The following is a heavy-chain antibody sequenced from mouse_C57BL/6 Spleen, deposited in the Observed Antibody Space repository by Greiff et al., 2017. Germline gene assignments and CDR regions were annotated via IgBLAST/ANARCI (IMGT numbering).Heavy chain of an antibody. J-gene: IGHJ4*01. CDR3: ARKVVADAMDY. CDR2: ISGGGGNT. D-gene: IGHD1-1*01. Sequence: EVMLVESGGGLVKPGGSLKLSCAASGFTFSSYTMSWVRQTPEKRLEWVATISGGGGNTYYPDSVKGRFTISRDNAKNTLYLQMSGLRSEDTALYYCARKVVADAMDYWGQGTSVTVSS. V-gene: IGHV5-9*01. CDR1: GFTFSSYT.